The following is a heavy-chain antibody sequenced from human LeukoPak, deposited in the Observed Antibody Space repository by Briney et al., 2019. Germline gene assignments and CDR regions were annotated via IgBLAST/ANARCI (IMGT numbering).Heavy chain of an antibody. CDR3: ARDYTSGWDDAFDI. J-gene: IGHJ3*02. Sequence: GGSLRLSCAASGSTFSSYSMNWVRQAPGKGLEWVSYISSASGSIYYADSVKGRFTISRDNAKNSLFLQMDSLRAEDTAVYYCARDYTSGWDDAFDIWGQGTMVTVSS. CDR2: ISSASGSI. CDR1: GSTFSSYS. V-gene: IGHV3-48*04. D-gene: IGHD6-19*01.